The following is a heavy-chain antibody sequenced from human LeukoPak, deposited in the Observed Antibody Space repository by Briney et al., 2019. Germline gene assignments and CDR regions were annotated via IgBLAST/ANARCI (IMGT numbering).Heavy chain of an antibody. CDR3: VRHSRVVAFDY. Sequence: PSETLSLTCTVSGXSISNHYSSWIRQPPGKGLEWIGYIYYTGNTNYNPSLKSRVTISEDISKNQVSLRLTSVTAADTAVYYCVRHSRVVAFDYWGQGNLVTVSS. CDR1: GXSISNHY. J-gene: IGHJ4*02. D-gene: IGHD2-15*01. CDR2: IYYTGNT. V-gene: IGHV4-59*08.